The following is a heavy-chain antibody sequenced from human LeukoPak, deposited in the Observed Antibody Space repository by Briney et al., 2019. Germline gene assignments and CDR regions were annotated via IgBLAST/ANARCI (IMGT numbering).Heavy chain of an antibody. Sequence: SGGSLRLSCAASGFTFSSYSMNWVRQAPGKGLEWVSYISSSSSTIYYADSVKGRFTISRDNAKNSLYLQMNSLRAEDTAVYYCASTARGRYGDYLGYWGQGTLVTVSS. V-gene: IGHV3-48*01. CDR2: ISSSSSTI. CDR1: GFTFSSYS. CDR3: ASTARGRYGDYLGY. D-gene: IGHD4-17*01. J-gene: IGHJ4*02.